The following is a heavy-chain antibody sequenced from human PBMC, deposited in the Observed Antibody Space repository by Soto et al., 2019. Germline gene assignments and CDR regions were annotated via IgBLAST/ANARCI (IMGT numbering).Heavy chain of an antibody. J-gene: IGHJ4*02. Sequence: GGSLRLSCAASGFTFSSYGIHWVRQAPGKGLEWVAVISYDGSNKYYADSVKGRFTISRDNAKNSFYLQMNSLRAEDTAVYFCAAWDIPNPWGQGTRVTVST. D-gene: IGHD5-12*01. CDR2: ISYDGSNK. CDR3: AAWDIPNP. V-gene: IGHV3-30*03. CDR1: GFTFSSYG.